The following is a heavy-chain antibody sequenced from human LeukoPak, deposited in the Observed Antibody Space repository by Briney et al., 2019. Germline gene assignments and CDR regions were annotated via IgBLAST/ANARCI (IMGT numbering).Heavy chain of an antibody. D-gene: IGHD4-17*01. CDR3: ARDPVYDYGDNKGLLDY. CDR2: ISYDGSNK. CDR1: GFTFSSYA. V-gene: IGHV3-30-3*01. J-gene: IGHJ4*02. Sequence: PGRSLRLSCAASGFTFSSYAMHWVRQAPGKGLEWVAVISYDGSNKYYADSVKGRFTISRDNSKNTLYLQMNSLRAEDTAVYYCARDPVYDYGDNKGLLDYGGREPLVTVSS.